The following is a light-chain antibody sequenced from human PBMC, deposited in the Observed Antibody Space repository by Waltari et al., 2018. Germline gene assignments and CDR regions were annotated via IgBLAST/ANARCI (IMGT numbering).Light chain of an antibody. CDR1: QDIDDD. CDR3: LQHDNFPYT. CDR2: EAT. V-gene: IGKV5-2*01. Sequence: ETTLTQSPAFMSAPSGDSVTISCKASQDIDDDLNWYQQKPGEAPVFIIQEATTLVRGIPPRFAGSGYGTEFTLTITDIRSEDAAFYFCLQHDNFPYTFGQGTKLEIK. J-gene: IGKJ2*01.